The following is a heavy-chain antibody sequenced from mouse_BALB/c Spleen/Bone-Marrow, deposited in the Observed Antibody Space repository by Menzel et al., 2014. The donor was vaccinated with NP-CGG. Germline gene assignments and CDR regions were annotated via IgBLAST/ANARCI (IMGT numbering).Heavy chain of an antibody. CDR2: IYPYNGGT. CDR3: ARERYGDAMDY. J-gene: IGHJ4*01. V-gene: IGHV1S29*02. D-gene: IGHD2-14*01. CDR1: GYTFTDYN. Sequence: DVKLQESGPELVKPGASVKISCKTSGYTFTDYNMHWVKQSHGKSLEWIGYIYPYNGGTAYNQKFKSKATLTVDNSSSTAYMGLRSLTSEDSAVYYCARERYGDAMDYWGQGTSVTVSS.